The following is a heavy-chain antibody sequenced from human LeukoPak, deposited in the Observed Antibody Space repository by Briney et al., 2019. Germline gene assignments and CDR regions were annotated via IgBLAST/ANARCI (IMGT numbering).Heavy chain of an antibody. CDR2: MNPNSGNT. Sequence: ASVKVSCKASGYTFTSYDTNWVRQVTGQGLEWMGWMNPNSGNTGYAQKFQGRVTMTMNTSINTAYMELSSLRSEDTAVYYCARAKPYYSSTNWFSYYYYMDVWGQGTTVTVSS. CDR1: GYTFTSYD. J-gene: IGHJ6*03. V-gene: IGHV1-8*01. D-gene: IGHD2-2*01. CDR3: ARAKPYYSSTNWFSYYYYMDV.